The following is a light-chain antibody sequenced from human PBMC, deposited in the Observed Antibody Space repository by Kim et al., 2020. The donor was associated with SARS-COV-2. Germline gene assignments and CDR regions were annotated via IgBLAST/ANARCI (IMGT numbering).Light chain of an antibody. Sequence: LPPGERATLSCRASQTINNNYLAWYQQKPGQAPRLLIYGASSRATGIPDRFSGSGSGTDFTLTISRLEPEDFAVYHCQQYSNSIIFGQGTRLEIK. V-gene: IGKV3-20*01. CDR1: QTINNNY. CDR3: QQYSNSII. CDR2: GAS. J-gene: IGKJ5*01.